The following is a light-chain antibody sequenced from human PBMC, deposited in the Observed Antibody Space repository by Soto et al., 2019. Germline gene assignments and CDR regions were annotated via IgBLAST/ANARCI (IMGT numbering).Light chain of an antibody. J-gene: IGKJ5*01. CDR3: QQYGSSPPNT. CDR2: GAS. Sequence: PGEGATLSCRASQSVSSSYIAWYQQRPGQTPSLLIYGASTRATGIPDRFSGSGSGTDFTLTISRLEPEDFAVYYCQQYGSSPPNTFGQGTQLEIK. CDR1: QSVSSSY. V-gene: IGKV3-20*01.